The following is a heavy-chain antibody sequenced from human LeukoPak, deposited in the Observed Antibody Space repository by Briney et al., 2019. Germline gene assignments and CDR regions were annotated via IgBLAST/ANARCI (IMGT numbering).Heavy chain of an antibody. J-gene: IGHJ4*02. CDR2: IYWDDDK. CDR1: GVSRTSHGGE. CDR3: VHVNWGDYFDY. V-gene: IGHV2-5*04. Sequence: SGPTLSHPSRPRALTYTFCGVSRTSHGGEGGGIGHPQEKAWEWLADIYWDDDKRYSPSLKSRVTITKDASKNQVVLTMTHMDPVDTGRYYCVHVNWGDYFDYWGQGSLVTVSS. D-gene: IGHD7-27*01.